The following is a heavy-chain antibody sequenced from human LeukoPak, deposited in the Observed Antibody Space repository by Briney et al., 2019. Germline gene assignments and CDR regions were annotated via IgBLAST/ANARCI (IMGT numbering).Heavy chain of an antibody. Sequence: GGSLRLSCAASGFTFSNYDMHWVRQAPGKGLEWVAVISYDGSNRYYADSVNGRFTISRDNSKNTLYLQMNSLRAEDTAVYYCANIPEEVVAATGTGHFDYWGQGTLVTVSS. CDR2: ISYDGSNR. V-gene: IGHV3-30*18. CDR1: GFTFSNYD. D-gene: IGHD2-15*01. J-gene: IGHJ4*02. CDR3: ANIPEEVVAATGTGHFDY.